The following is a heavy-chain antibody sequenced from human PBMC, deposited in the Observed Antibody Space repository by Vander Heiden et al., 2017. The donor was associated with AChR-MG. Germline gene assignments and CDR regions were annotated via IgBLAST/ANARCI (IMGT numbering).Heavy chain of an antibody. D-gene: IGHD4-4*01. Sequence: EVQLLESGGGLGQPGGSLRLSCEASAFIFRDYAMTWVRQSPEKGLEWVSSIYGSGSNTFYAPSVKGRFTISRDNSKNTLYLQTTRMRAADTAVYYCAKDPRTTLTTGWYFDIWGRGAQGTVSS. CDR1: AFIFRDYA. V-gene: IGHV3-23*01. CDR2: IYGSGSNT. CDR3: AKDPRTTLTTGWYFDI. J-gene: IGHJ2*01.